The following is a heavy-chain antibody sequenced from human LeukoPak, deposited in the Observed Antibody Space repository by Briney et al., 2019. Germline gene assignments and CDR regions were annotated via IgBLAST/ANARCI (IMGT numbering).Heavy chain of an antibody. V-gene: IGHV3-30*02. CDR3: AKDRPHTY. Sequence: PGGSLRLSCASCGFTFSSYGMHGGREARGKGLEGVAFIRYDGSNKYYADSVKGRFTISRDNSKNTLYLQMNSLRAEDTAVYYCAKDRPHTYWGQGTLVTVSS. D-gene: IGHD2-21*01. J-gene: IGHJ4*02. CDR2: IRYDGSNK. CDR1: GFTFSSYG.